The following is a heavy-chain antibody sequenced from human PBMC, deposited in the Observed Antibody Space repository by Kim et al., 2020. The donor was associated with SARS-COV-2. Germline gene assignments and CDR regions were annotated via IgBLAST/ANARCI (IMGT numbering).Heavy chain of an antibody. V-gene: IGHV3-30*18. Sequence: GGSLRLSCAASGFTFSSYGMHWVRQAPGKGLEWVAVISYDGSNKYYADSVKGRFTISRDNSKNTLYLQMNSLRAEDTAVYYCAKELPLGYSSGWSYYHYGMDLWGQGTTVTVSS. J-gene: IGHJ6*02. CDR2: ISYDGSNK. D-gene: IGHD6-19*01. CDR3: AKELPLGYSSGWSYYHYGMDL. CDR1: GFTFSSYG.